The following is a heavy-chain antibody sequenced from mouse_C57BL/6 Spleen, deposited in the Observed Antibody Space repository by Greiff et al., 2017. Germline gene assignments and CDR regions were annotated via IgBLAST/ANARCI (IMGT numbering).Heavy chain of an antibody. Sequence: QVQLQQSGAELARPGASVKLSCKASGYTFTSSGISWVKQRTGQGLEWIGEIYPRSGNTYYNEKLEGKATLTAEKSSSTAYMELRSLTSEDAAIYICARGDLLWYYAMDYWGQGTSVTVSS. CDR1: GYTFTSSG. J-gene: IGHJ4*01. D-gene: IGHD2-1*01. CDR2: IYPRSGNT. CDR3: ARGDLLWYYAMDY. V-gene: IGHV1-81*01.